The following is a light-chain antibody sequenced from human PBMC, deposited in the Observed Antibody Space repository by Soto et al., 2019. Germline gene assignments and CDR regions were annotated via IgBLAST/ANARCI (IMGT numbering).Light chain of an antibody. V-gene: IGLV2-23*03. CDR1: SSDVGSYNL. CDR3: CSYADSSTFV. J-gene: IGLJ1*01. Sequence: QSALTQPASVSGSPGQSITISCTGTSSDVGSYNLVSWYQQHPGKAPKFMIYEGSKRPSGVSHRFSGSKSGNTASLTLSGLQAEDEADYYCCSYADSSTFVFGTGTKLTVL. CDR2: EGS.